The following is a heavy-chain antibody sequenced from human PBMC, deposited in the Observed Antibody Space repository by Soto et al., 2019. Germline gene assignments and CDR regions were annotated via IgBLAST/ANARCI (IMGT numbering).Heavy chain of an antibody. D-gene: IGHD4-4*01. J-gene: IGHJ4*02. Sequence: EVQLVESGGGLVQPGGSLRLSCAATGFTFSTYWMHWVRQGPGKGLVWVSRISTDGSSTNYADSVKGRFTISRDNAKSMLYLQMNRLRAEDTAVYYCARATGSNYPFDYWGQGSLVTVSS. CDR1: GFTFSTYW. V-gene: IGHV3-74*01. CDR2: ISTDGSST. CDR3: ARATGSNYPFDY.